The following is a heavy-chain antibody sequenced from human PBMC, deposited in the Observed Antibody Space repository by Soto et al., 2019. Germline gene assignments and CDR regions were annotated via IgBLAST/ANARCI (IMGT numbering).Heavy chain of an antibody. D-gene: IGHD3-22*01. J-gene: IGHJ4*02. CDR1: GFTFSSYG. CDR3: AKDRGGGGYYYDSSGYSLLDY. V-gene: IGHV3-30*18. Sequence: QVQLVESGGGVVQPGRSLRLSCAASGFTFSSYGMHWVRQAPGKGLEWVAVISSDGSNKYYADSVKGRFTISRDNSKNKVYLQMNSLRGEDTAVYYCAKDRGGGGYYYDSSGYSLLDYWGQGTLVTVSS. CDR2: ISSDGSNK.